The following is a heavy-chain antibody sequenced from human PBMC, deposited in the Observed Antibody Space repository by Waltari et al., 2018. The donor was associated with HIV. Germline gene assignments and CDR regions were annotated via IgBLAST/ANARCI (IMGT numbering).Heavy chain of an antibody. V-gene: IGHV4-59*01. CDR3: ARVKAYYYDNSGFYFFDY. Sequence: QVQLQESGPGLVKPSETLSLTCSVSGGSISDSFWSWIRLPPGKGLEWVGHVSSTGNAKYNPSLQSRVAISVDTSKSQFSLRLTSVTAADTAVYFCARVKAYYYDNSGFYFFDYWGQGTLVTV. CDR2: VSSTGNA. D-gene: IGHD3-22*01. CDR1: GGSISDSF. J-gene: IGHJ4*02.